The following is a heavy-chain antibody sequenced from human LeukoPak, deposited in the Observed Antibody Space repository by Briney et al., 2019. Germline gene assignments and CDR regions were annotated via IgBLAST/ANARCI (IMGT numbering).Heavy chain of an antibody. CDR3: AELGITMIGGV. V-gene: IGHV3-48*03. J-gene: IGHJ6*04. D-gene: IGHD3-10*02. Sequence: GGSLRLTCADSGFTFSDYEMNWVRQAPGNGLEWVSYISSRGSTIYYADSVKGRFTISRDNAKNSLYLQMNSLRAEDTAVYYCAELGITMIGGVWGKGTMVTISS. CDR1: GFTFSDYE. CDR2: ISSRGSTI.